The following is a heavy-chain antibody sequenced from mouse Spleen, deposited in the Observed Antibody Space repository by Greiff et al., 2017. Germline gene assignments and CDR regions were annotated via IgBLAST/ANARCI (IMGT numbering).Heavy chain of an antibody. CDR2: IHPNSGST. J-gene: IGHJ4*01. CDR1: GYTFTSYW. V-gene: IGHV1-64*01. CDR3: ARSNWEEAMDY. D-gene: IGHD4-1*01. Sequence: QVQLKQPGAELVKPGASVKLSCKASGYTFTSYWMHWVKQRPGQGLEWIGMIHPNSGSTNYNEKFKSKATLTVDKSSSTAYMQLSSLTSEDSAVYYCARSNWEEAMDYWGQGTSVTVSS.